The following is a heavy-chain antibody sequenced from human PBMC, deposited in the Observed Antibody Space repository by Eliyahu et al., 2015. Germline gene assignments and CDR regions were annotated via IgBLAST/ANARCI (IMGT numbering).Heavy chain of an antibody. CDR3: ARHIAAAGDYYYYYGMDV. CDR1: GYSFTSYW. J-gene: IGHJ6*02. D-gene: IGHD6-13*01. Sequence: EVQLVQSGAEVKKPGESLRISCKGSGYSFTSYWISWVRQMPGKGLEWMGRIDPSDSYTNYSPVLPSPLTISADTSISTAYLQWSSLKASDTAMYYCARHIAAAGDYYYYYGMDVWGQGTTVTVSS. CDR2: IDPSDSYT. V-gene: IGHV5-10-1*03.